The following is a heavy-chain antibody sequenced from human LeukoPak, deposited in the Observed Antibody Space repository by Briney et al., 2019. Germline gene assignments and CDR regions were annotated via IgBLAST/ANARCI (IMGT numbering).Heavy chain of an antibody. V-gene: IGHV3-21*04. Sequence: PGGSLRLSCAASGFTFSSYSMNWVRQAPGKGLEWVSSISSSSSYIYYADSVKGRFTISRDNAKNSLYLQMNSLRAEDTALYYCAILPGDIVVVPAVRNSFFDYWGQGTLVTVSS. CDR3: AILPGDIVVVPAVRNSFFDY. J-gene: IGHJ4*02. CDR1: GFTFSSYS. CDR2: ISSSSSYI. D-gene: IGHD2-2*01.